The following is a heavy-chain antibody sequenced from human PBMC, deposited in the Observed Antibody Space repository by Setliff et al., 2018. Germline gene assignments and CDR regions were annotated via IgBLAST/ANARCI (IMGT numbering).Heavy chain of an antibody. CDR2: NNPSSGAT. J-gene: IGHJ3*02. Sequence: GASVKVSCKASGYTFTGYYMYWVRQAPGQGLEWMGRNNPSSGATIDAQKFQGRVTMTSDTSISTAYMELGRLRSDDTAVYFCARDGGGDSDAFDIWGQGKMVTVSS. CDR3: ARDGGGDSDAFDI. D-gene: IGHD3-16*01. V-gene: IGHV1-2*06. CDR1: GYTFTGYY.